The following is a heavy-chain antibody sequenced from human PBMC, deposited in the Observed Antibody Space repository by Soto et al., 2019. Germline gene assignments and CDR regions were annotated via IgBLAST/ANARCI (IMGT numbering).Heavy chain of an antibody. Sequence: TLSLTCTVSGGSISSGAYYWSWIRQHPGKGLEWIGYIYHSGSTYYNPSLESRVTLSVDTSRKQFSLKVSSVTAADTAVYYCARANYFDSSGPFDYWGPGTLVTVSS. CDR1: GGSISSGAYY. V-gene: IGHV4-31*03. D-gene: IGHD3-22*01. CDR3: ARANYFDSSGPFDY. CDR2: IYHSGST. J-gene: IGHJ4*02.